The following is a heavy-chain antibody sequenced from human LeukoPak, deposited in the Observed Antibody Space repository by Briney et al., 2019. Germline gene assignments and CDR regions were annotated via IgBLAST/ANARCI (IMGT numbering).Heavy chain of an antibody. J-gene: IGHJ4*02. V-gene: IGHV3-33*05. CDR1: GFTFSSYG. D-gene: IGHD2/OR15-2a*01. Sequence: LSGGSLRLSCAASGFTFSSYGMHWVRQAPGKGPEWVAVILYDGSNQYYVDSVKGRFTISRDNSKNTLYLQMNSLRAEDTAVYYCATSGLSRFGFWGQGTLVTVSS. CDR3: ATSGLSRFGF. CDR2: ILYDGSNQ.